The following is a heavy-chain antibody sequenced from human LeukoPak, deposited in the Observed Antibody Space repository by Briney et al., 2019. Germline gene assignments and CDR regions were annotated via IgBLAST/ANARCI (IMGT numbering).Heavy chain of an antibody. V-gene: IGHV3-48*03. CDR1: GFTLRSSA. D-gene: IGHD6-19*01. CDR2: LNSSGSNI. J-gene: IGHJ4*02. Sequence: GGSLRLSRSASGFTLRSSAMIWVRQAPPRGLEWLSYLNSSGSNIYHADSVKGRFTISRENSRNTVYLQMNSLRAEDTAVYDCAKDQIGWAPGYSSGPLDCWGQGTLVTVSS. CDR3: AKDQIGWAPGYSSGPLDC.